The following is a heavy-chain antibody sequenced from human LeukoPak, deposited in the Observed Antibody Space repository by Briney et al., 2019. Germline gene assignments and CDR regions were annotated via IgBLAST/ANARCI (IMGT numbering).Heavy chain of an antibody. CDR2: ISYSGST. Sequence: SETLSLTCTVSGYSISSGFYWGWIRQPPGKGLEWIAIISYSGSTYYNPSLKSRVTISVDTSKNQFSLKLSSVTAADTAVYYCARLNRGINAAHFDYWGQGTLVTVSS. D-gene: IGHD6-25*01. V-gene: IGHV4-38-2*02. J-gene: IGHJ4*02. CDR1: GYSISSGFY. CDR3: ARLNRGINAAHFDY.